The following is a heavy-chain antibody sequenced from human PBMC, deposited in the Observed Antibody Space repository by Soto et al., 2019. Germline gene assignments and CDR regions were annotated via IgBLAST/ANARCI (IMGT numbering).Heavy chain of an antibody. J-gene: IGHJ5*02. CDR3: ARGGIQLGFDP. CDR2: IFTSGST. D-gene: IGHD1-1*01. Sequence: SESLSLTGAVSVGSISGYYWSWIRQPAGKGLEWIGRIFTSGSTNYNPSLKRRVSLSVDTSKNQFSLKLSSVTAADTAAYYCARGGIQLGFDPWGQGTLVTVSS. V-gene: IGHV4-4*07. CDR1: VGSISGYY.